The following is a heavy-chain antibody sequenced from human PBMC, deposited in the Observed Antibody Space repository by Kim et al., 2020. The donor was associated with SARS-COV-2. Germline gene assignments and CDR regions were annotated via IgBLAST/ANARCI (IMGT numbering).Heavy chain of an antibody. CDR3: ARGLRYSGRYSADY. V-gene: IGHV1-8*01. J-gene: IGHJ4*02. Sequence: AQKFQGRVTMTRNTSISTAYMELSSLRSEDTAVYYCARGLRYSGRYSADYWGQGTLVTVSS. D-gene: IGHD1-26*01.